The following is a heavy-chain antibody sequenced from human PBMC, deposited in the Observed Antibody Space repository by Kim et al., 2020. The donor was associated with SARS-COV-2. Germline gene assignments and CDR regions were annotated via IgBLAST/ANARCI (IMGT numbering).Heavy chain of an antibody. CDR1: GFTFSSYS. Sequence: GGSLRLSCAASGFTFSSYSMNWVRQAPGKGLEWVSYISSSSSTIYYADSVKGRFTISRDNAKNSLYLQMNSLRDEDTAVYYCARERYYDSSGAAFDYWGQGTLVTVSS. CDR3: ARERYYDSSGAAFDY. D-gene: IGHD3-22*01. J-gene: IGHJ4*02. CDR2: ISSSSSTI. V-gene: IGHV3-48*02.